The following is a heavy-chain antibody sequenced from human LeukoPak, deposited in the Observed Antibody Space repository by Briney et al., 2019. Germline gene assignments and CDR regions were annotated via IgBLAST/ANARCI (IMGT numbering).Heavy chain of an antibody. CDR2: INHSGST. Sequence: SETLSLTCAVYGGSFSGYYWSWIRQPPGKGLEWIGEINHSGSTNYNPSLKSRVTISVDTSKNQFSLKLSSVTAADTAVYYCARGGYYFDYWGQGTLVTVSS. CDR3: ARGGYYFDY. V-gene: IGHV4-34*01. CDR1: GGSFSGYY. J-gene: IGHJ4*02.